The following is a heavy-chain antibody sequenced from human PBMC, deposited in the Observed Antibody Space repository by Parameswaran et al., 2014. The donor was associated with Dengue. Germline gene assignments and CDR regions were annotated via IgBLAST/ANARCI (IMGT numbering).Heavy chain of an antibody. CDR2: INHSGST. J-gene: IGHJ6*02. CDR3: ARVIGRYDFWSGSRGYGMDV. V-gene: IGHV4-34*01. Sequence: RWIRQPPGKGLEWIGEINHSGSTNYNPSLKSRVTISVDTSKNQFSLKLSSVTAADTAVYYCARVIGRYDFWSGSRGYGMDVWGQGDHGSPSP. D-gene: IGHD3-3*01.